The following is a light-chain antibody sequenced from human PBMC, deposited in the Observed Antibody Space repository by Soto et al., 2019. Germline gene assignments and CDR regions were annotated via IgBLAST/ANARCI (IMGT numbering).Light chain of an antibody. CDR2: EAS. CDR1: QSISSW. J-gene: IGKJ1*01. V-gene: IGKV1-5*03. Sequence: DVQMTQSPSTLSASVGDRVTITCRASQSISSWLAWYQQEPGKAPKLLISEASTLEGGVPSRFSGCGSGTEFALTISSLQPDDFASYYCQQYSSYPWTFGQGTKVEIK. CDR3: QQYSSYPWT.